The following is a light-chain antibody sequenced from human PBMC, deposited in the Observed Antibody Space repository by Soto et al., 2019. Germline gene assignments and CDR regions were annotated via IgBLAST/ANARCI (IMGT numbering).Light chain of an antibody. CDR1: SSDVGGYNY. Sequence: QSVLTQPASVSGSPGQLITISCTGTSSDVGGYNYVSWYQQHPGKAPKLMIYDVSNRPSGVSNRFSGSKSGNTASLTISGLQAEDEADYYCSSYTGSTTYVFGIGTKVTVL. CDR3: SSYTGSTTYV. V-gene: IGLV2-14*01. CDR2: DVS. J-gene: IGLJ1*01.